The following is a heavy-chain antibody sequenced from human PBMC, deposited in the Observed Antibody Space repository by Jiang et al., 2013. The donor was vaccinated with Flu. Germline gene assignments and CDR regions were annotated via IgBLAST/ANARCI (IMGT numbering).Heavy chain of an antibody. Sequence: GPGLVKPSETLSLTCTVSGASVSSDSYYWSWIRQPPGKGLEWIGYINYSGRTNYNPSLKSRVTISVHTSKNQFSLKLSSVTAADTAVYFCARAPLGFCDTTACYRYFDYWGQGNLVTVSS. J-gene: IGHJ4*02. CDR2: INYSGRT. D-gene: IGHD2-2*02. CDR1: GASVSSDSYY. CDR3: ARAPLGFCDTTACYRYFDY. V-gene: IGHV4-61*01.